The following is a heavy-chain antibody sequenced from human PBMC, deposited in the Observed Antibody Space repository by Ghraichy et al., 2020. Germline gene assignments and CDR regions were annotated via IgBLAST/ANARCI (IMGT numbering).Heavy chain of an antibody. CDR1: GGSISSSNW. Sequence: SETLSLTCAVSGGSISSSNWWSWVRQPPGKGLEWIGEIYHSGSTNYNPSLKSRVTISVDKFKNQFSLKLSSVTAADTAVYYCARASSFDWQRLDYWGQGTLVTVSS. V-gene: IGHV4-4*02. J-gene: IGHJ4*02. CDR2: IYHSGST. CDR3: ARASSFDWQRLDY. D-gene: IGHD3-9*01.